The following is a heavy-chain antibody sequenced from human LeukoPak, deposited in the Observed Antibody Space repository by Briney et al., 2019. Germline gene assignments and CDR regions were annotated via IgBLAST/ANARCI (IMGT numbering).Heavy chain of an antibody. Sequence: GASVKVSCKASGYTFTIYSINWVRQAPGQGLEWMGWITTYNGKTNSAQQFQGRVTMTTDTSTSTAYTELRSLRSDDTAVYYCARAGGYSYGQSFDYWGQGALVTVST. CDR3: ARAGGYSYGQSFDY. CDR1: GYTFTIYS. D-gene: IGHD5-18*01. CDR2: ITTYNGKT. J-gene: IGHJ4*02. V-gene: IGHV1-18*01.